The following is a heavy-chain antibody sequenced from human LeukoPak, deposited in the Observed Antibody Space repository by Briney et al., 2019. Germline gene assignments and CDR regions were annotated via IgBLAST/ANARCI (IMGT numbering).Heavy chain of an antibody. CDR1: GGSISSSSYY. Sequence: SETLSLTCTVSGGSISSSSYYWGWIRQPPGKGLEWIGSIYYSGSTYYNPSLKSRVTISVDTSKNQFSLKLSSVTAADTAVYYCARATNTGDYVPFFDYWGQGTLVTVSS. CDR2: IYYSGST. D-gene: IGHD4-17*01. V-gene: IGHV4-39*07. CDR3: ARATNTGDYVPFFDY. J-gene: IGHJ4*02.